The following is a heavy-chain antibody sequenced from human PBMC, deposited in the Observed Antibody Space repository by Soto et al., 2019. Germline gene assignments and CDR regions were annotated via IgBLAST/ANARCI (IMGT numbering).Heavy chain of an antibody. D-gene: IGHD3-3*01. CDR3: AGVPGRDDFWSGYFTYYYYYYGMDV. CDR2: ISAYNGNT. CDR1: GYTFTSYG. J-gene: IGHJ6*02. Sequence: ASVKVSCKASGYTFTSYGISWVRQAPGQGLEWMGWISAYNGNTNYAQKLQGRVTMTTDTSTSTAYMELRSLRSDDTAVYYCAGVPGRDDFWSGYFTYYYYYYGMDVWGQGTTVTVSS. V-gene: IGHV1-18*01.